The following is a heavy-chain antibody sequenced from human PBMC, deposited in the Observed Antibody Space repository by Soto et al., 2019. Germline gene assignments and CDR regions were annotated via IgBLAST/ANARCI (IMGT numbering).Heavy chain of an antibody. V-gene: IGHV4-34*01. CDR3: ASLDTAMVISYYYGMDV. D-gene: IGHD5-18*01. J-gene: IGHJ6*02. Sequence: SETLSLTCAVYGGSFSGHYWSWIRQPPGQGLEWIGDINYSGSTNYNPSLKSRVTISVDTSKNQFSLKLSSVTAADTAVYYCASLDTAMVISYYYGMDVWGQGTTVTVSS. CDR2: INYSGST. CDR1: GGSFSGHY.